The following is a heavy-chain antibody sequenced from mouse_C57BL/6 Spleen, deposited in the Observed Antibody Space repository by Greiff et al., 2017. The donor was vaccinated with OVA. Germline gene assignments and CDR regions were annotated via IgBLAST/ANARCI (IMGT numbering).Heavy chain of an antibody. Sequence: VQLQQSGAELVRPGASVTLSCKASGYTFTDYEMHWVKQTPVHGLEWIGAIDPETGGTAYNQKFKGKAILTADKSSSTADMELRSLTSEDSAVYYCTRGTAQPKVWLAYWGQGTLVTVSA. V-gene: IGHV1-15*01. CDR3: TRGTAQPKVWLAY. J-gene: IGHJ3*01. CDR1: GYTFTDYE. CDR2: IDPETGGT. D-gene: IGHD3-2*02.